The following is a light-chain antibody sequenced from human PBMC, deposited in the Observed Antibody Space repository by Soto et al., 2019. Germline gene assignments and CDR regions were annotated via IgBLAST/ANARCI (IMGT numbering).Light chain of an antibody. CDR3: QQYNNWPPWT. V-gene: IGKV3-15*01. CDR2: GSS. CDR1: QSVSGN. Sequence: EIVLTQSPATLSVSPGERATLSCRASQSVSGNLAWYQQKPGQAPRLLIYGSSTRATGIPARFSGSGSGTQFTLTISSPQSEDFAVYYCQQYNNWPPWTFGQGTKVDIK. J-gene: IGKJ1*01.